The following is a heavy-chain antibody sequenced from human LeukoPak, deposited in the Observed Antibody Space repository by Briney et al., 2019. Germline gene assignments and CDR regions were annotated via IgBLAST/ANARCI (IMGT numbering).Heavy chain of an antibody. CDR3: ARGQYDILTGLPLPDS. Sequence: GGSLRLSCAASGFTFSSYSMHWVRQAPGKGLEWVARLAYDGINKYYAESLKGRFTISRDSSKTSLYLQMNSLRPEDTAVYYCARGQYDILTGLPLPDSWGQGTLVTVSS. D-gene: IGHD3-9*01. CDR1: GFTFSSYS. V-gene: IGHV3-30*04. CDR2: LAYDGINK. J-gene: IGHJ4*02.